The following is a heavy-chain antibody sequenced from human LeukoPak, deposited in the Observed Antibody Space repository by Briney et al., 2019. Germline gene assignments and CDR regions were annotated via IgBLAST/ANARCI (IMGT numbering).Heavy chain of an antibody. CDR3: AKDPTGYSSSWSDLTLDY. V-gene: IGHV3-30*04. D-gene: IGHD6-13*01. Sequence: GGSLRLSCAASGFTFSSYAMHWVRQAPGKGLEWVAVISYDGSNKYYADSVKGRFTISRGNSKNTLYLQMNSLRAEDTAVYYCAKDPTGYSSSWSDLTLDYWGQGTLVTVSS. CDR2: ISYDGSNK. CDR1: GFTFSSYA. J-gene: IGHJ4*02.